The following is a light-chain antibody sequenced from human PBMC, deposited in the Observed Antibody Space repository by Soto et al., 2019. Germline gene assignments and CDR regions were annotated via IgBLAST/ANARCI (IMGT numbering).Light chain of an antibody. CDR3: QQYGTSYT. CDR1: QSVYSNY. Sequence: IVLTQSPDTLSLSPGERATLSCRVSQSVYSNYLAWYRQKPGQAPRLLIYGASSRATGIPDRFSGSGSETDFTLTITRLEPEDFAVYYCQQYGTSYTFGQGTRLEIK. J-gene: IGKJ2*01. CDR2: GAS. V-gene: IGKV3-20*01.